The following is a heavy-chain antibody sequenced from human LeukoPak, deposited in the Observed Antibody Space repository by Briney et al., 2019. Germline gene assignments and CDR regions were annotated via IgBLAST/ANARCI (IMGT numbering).Heavy chain of an antibody. V-gene: IGHV1-18*01. CDR1: GYTFTSYG. CDR2: ISAYNGNT. Sequence: ASVKVSCKASGYTFTSYGISWVRQAPGQGLEWMGWISAYNGNTNYAQKLQGRVTMTTDTSTSTAYMELRSLRSDDTAVYYCASGSRYSSGWYDPSDAFDIWGQGTMVTVSS. D-gene: IGHD6-19*01. J-gene: IGHJ3*02. CDR3: ASGSRYSSGWYDPSDAFDI.